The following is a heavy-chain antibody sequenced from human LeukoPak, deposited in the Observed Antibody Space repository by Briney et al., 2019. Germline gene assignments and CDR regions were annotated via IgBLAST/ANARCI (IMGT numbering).Heavy chain of an antibody. V-gene: IGHV3-7*01. CDR1: RFTFSSYW. J-gene: IGHJ4*02. CDR2: IKQDGSEK. CDR3: ARDVNSYFDY. Sequence: PGGSLRLSCAASRFTFSSYWMSWVRQAPGKGLEWVANIKQDGSEKYYVDSVKGRFTISRDNAKNSLYLQMNSLRAEDTAVYYCARDVNSYFDYWGQGTLVTVSS.